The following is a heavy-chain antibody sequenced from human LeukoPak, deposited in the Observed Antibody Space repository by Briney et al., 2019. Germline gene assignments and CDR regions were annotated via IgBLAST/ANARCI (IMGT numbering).Heavy chain of an antibody. Sequence: GGSLRLSCAAYGFTFNSFSMNWVRQAPGKWLEWVSSISSSSSYVYYADSVKGRFTISRDNAKNSLYLQMNSLRAEDTAVYYCAREGPYLGAAVAGTAALDSWGQGTLVTVSS. J-gene: IGHJ4*02. D-gene: IGHD6-19*01. CDR1: GFTFNSFS. CDR3: AREGPYLGAAVAGTAALDS. V-gene: IGHV3-21*01. CDR2: ISSSSSYV.